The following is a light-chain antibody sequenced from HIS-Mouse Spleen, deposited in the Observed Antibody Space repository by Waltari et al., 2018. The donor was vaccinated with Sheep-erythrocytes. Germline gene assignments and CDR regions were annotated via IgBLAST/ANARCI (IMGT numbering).Light chain of an antibody. CDR1: ALPRTY. J-gene: IGLJ1*01. CDR3: YSTDSSGNHRV. CDR2: EDS. V-gene: IGLV3-10*01. Sequence: SDAPPLPTSRSVSAGQTARSTGSGDALPRTYSYWYQQKSGQAPVLVIYEDSKRPSGIPERFSGSSSGTMATLTISGAQVEDEADYYCYSTDSSGNHRVFGTGTKVTVL.